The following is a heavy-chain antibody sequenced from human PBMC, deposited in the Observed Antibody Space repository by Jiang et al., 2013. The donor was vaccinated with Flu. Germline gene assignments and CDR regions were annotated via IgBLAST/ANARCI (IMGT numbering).Heavy chain of an antibody. CDR2: ISGYNGRT. V-gene: IGHV1-18*01. D-gene: IGHD3-16*01. CDR1: NYTFSVYG. Sequence: SGAEVKKPGASVKVSCKTSNYTFSVYGIGWVRQAPGQGLEWMGWISGYNGRTSYAQKFQGRVTMTTDTSTNTAYMELKNLRSDDTAVYFCARDRLAGDRWFDPWGQGTPVTVSS. J-gene: IGHJ5*02. CDR3: ARDRLAGDRWFDP.